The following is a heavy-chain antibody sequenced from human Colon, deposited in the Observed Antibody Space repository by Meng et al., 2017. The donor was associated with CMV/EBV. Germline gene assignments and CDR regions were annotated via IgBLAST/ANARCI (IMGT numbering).Heavy chain of an antibody. CDR1: GSSFSNSW. D-gene: IGHD2-2*01. J-gene: IGHJ4*02. CDR2: TNEDGSDK. Sequence: GESLKISCAASGSSFSNSWMIWVRRAPGKGLEWVAKTNEDGSDKYYVDSVKGRFTIFRDNAKNSVYLQMNSLRAEDTAVYYCARDLEVYCSSTSCYRGDYWGQGTLVTVSS. V-gene: IGHV3-7*01. CDR3: ARDLEVYCSSTSCYRGDY.